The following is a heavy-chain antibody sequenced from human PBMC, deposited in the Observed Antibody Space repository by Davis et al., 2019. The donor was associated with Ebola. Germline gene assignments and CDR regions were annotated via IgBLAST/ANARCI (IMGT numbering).Heavy chain of an antibody. CDR1: GYSFISYW. CDR2: IYPGDSDT. D-gene: IGHD1-1*01. V-gene: IGHV5-51*01. J-gene: IGHJ3*02. CDR3: ARPGTAGTVDGFDI. Sequence: KVSCKGFGYSFISYWIGWVRQMPGKGLEWMGIIYPGDSDTRYSPSFQGQVTISADKSITTAYLQWRSLKASDTAMYYCARPGTAGTVDGFDIWGQGTMVTVSS.